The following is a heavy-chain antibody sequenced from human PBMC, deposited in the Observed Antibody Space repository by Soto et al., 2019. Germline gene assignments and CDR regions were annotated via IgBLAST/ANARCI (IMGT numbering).Heavy chain of an antibody. CDR1: GGSISSGGYY. V-gene: IGHV4-30-4*08. Sequence: SETLSLTYTVSGGSISSGGYYWSWIRQHPGKGLEWIGYIYYSGSTYYNPSLKSRVTISVDTSKSQFSLNLSFVTAADTSVYYCATMGTPATGLYFFDYWGQGSLVTVSS. J-gene: IGHJ4*02. CDR3: ATMGTPATGLYFFDY. CDR2: IYYSGST. D-gene: IGHD2-15*01.